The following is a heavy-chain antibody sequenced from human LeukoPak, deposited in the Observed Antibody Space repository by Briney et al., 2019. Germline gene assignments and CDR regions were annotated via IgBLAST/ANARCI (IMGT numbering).Heavy chain of an antibody. CDR2: IWYDARNK. J-gene: IGHJ4*02. Sequence: GGSLRLSCAASGFTFSTHGMHGVRQAPGKGLEWVALIWYDARNKHHADSVKGRLTSSKDKSKNTLYPQMDSLRAEDTAVYYCARDLGDNFRLFDYWGQGTLVTVPA. CDR1: GFTFSTHG. D-gene: IGHD4-23*01. CDR3: ARDLGDNFRLFDY. V-gene: IGHV3-33*01.